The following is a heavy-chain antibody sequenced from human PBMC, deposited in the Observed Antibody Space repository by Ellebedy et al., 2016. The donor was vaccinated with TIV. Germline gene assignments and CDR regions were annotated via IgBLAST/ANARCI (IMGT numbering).Heavy chain of an antibody. D-gene: IGHD3-10*01. CDR1: GFTFSSYA. CDR3: VKARGD. Sequence: PGGSLRLSCSASGFTFSSYAMHWVRQAPGKGLEYISAIVSNGDSTYYANSVKGRFIISRDNSKNTLYLQMSSLRPEDTAVYYCVKARGDWGQGTLVTVSS. CDR2: IVSNGDST. V-gene: IGHV3-64D*06. J-gene: IGHJ4*02.